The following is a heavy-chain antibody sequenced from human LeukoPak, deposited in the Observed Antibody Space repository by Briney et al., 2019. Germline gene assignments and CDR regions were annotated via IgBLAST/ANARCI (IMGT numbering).Heavy chain of an antibody. CDR3: AGRYCSSTSCLLSWFDP. CDR1: GGSISSSSYY. CDR2: IYYSGST. Sequence: SETLSLTCTVSGGSISSSSYYWGWIRQPPGKGLEWIGSIYYSGSTYCNPSLKSRVTISVDTSKNQFSLKLSSVTAADTAVYYCAGRYCSSTSCLLSWFDPWGQGTLVTVSS. D-gene: IGHD2-2*01. V-gene: IGHV4-39*01. J-gene: IGHJ5*02.